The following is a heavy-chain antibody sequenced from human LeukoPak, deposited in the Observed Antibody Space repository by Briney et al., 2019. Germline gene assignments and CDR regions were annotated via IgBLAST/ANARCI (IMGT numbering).Heavy chain of an antibody. CDR1: GFTFSNYI. J-gene: IGHJ4*02. CDR2: IEKTGSYV. D-gene: IGHD1-26*01. Sequence: GGSLRLSCAASGFTFSNYIMDWARQAPGKGLEWVSSIEKTGSYVYHVDSVRGRFTISRDNAKNSLYLQMNSLRAEDTAVYYCAREGVGIKDLDYWGQGTLVTVSS. CDR3: AREGVGIKDLDY. V-gene: IGHV3-21*01.